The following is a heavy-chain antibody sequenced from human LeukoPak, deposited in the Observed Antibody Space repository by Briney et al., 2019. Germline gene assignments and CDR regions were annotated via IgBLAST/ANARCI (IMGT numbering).Heavy chain of an antibody. CDR2: INHSGGT. CDR1: GGSFSDYS. CDR3: ARDLDY. V-gene: IGHV4-34*01. J-gene: IGHJ4*02. Sequence: KASETLSLTCAVYGGSFSDYSWSWIRQPPGKGLEWIGEINHSGGTNHNPSLMSRVIMSVDTSKNQLSLKVRSVTAADTAVYYCARDLDYWGQGTLVTVSS.